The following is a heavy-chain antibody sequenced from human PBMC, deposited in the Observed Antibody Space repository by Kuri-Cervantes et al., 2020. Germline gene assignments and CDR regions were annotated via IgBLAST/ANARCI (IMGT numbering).Heavy chain of an antibody. Sequence: SETLSLTCTVSGGSINNYYWSWVRQPPGKGLEWIGYIYSSGSTNYNPSLKSRVTISVDTSKNQFSLKLSSVTAADTAVYYCARASDYYDSSGYSYYYYYMDVWGKGATVTVSS. J-gene: IGHJ6*03. CDR3: ARASDYYDSSGYSYYYYYMDV. V-gene: IGHV4-59*01. D-gene: IGHD3-22*01. CDR2: IYSSGST. CDR1: GGSINNYY.